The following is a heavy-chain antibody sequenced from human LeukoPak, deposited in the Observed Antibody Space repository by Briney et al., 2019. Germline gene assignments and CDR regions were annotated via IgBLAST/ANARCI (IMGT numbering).Heavy chain of an antibody. CDR2: INHSGST. Sequence: SETLSLICAVYGGSFSGYYWSWIRQPPGKGLEWIGGINHSGSTNYNPSLRSRVTISVDTSKNQFSLKLSSVTAADTAVYYCARANGIAVAGYYFDYWGQGTLVTVSS. V-gene: IGHV4-34*01. CDR1: GGSFSGYY. D-gene: IGHD6-19*01. CDR3: ARANGIAVAGYYFDY. J-gene: IGHJ4*02.